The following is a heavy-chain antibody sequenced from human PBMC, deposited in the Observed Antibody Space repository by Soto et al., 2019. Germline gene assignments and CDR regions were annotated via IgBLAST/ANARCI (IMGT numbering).Heavy chain of an antibody. Sequence: SETLSLTCTVSGGSVSSSSYYWGWVRQPPGKGLEWIGSVYYSGSTYYNPSLESRVTISVDKSENQFSLKLMSLSAADTAVYYCARSVSPFCSSTSCYGGDYFDYWGQGPLVTVSS. J-gene: IGHJ4*02. D-gene: IGHD2-2*01. CDR1: GGSVSSSSYY. CDR3: ARSVSPFCSSTSCYGGDYFDY. CDR2: VYYSGST. V-gene: IGHV4-39*01.